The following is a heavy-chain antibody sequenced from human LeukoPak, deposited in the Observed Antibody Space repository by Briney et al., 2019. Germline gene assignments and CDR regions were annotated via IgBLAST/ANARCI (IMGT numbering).Heavy chain of an antibody. J-gene: IGHJ5*02. CDR2: INPNSGGT. Sequence: ASVKVSCKASGYSFTGHYMHWVRQAPGQGLEWMGWINPNSGGTNYAQKFQGRVTMTRDTSISTAYMELSRLRSDDTAVYYCARGRGYSYGYWFDPWGQGTLVTVSS. CDR1: GYSFTGHY. D-gene: IGHD5-18*01. CDR3: ARGRGYSYGYWFDP. V-gene: IGHV1-2*02.